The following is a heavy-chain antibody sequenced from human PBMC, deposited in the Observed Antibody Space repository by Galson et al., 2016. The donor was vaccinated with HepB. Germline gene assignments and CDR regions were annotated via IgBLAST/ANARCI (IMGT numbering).Heavy chain of an antibody. CDR3: ASTSRDSFCSTTSCYFDY. D-gene: IGHD2-2*01. CDR2: HYYSGSI. Sequence: ETLSLTCNVSGASISSHTHYWAWLRQPPGKELEWIGAHYYSGSIYYNPSLESRVSLSVDTSKNQVSLRLRSVTAADTAVYYCASTSRDSFCSTTSCYFDYWGQGTLVAVSS. CDR1: GASISSHTHY. J-gene: IGHJ4*02. V-gene: IGHV4-39*01.